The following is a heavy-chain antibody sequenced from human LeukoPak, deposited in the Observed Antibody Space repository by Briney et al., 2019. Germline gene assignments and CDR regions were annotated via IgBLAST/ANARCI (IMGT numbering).Heavy chain of an antibody. V-gene: IGHV3-15*01. CDR1: GFTFSNAW. J-gene: IGHJ4*02. D-gene: IGHD1-20*01. Sequence: GGSLRLSCAASGFTFSNAWMSWVRQAPGKGLEWVGRIKSKTDGGTTDYAAPVKGRFTISRDDSKNTLYLQMNSLKTEDTAVYYCITRPKYNWKSSFDYWGQGTLVTVSS. CDR2: IKSKTDGGTT. CDR3: ITRPKYNWKSSFDY.